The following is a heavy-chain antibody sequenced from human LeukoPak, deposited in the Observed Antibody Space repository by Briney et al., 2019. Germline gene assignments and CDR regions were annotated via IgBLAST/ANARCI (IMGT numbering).Heavy chain of an antibody. J-gene: IGHJ4*02. CDR3: ARDPQMPIHDYGDYAYYDSSGPLDY. CDR2: ISGSGGST. D-gene: IGHD3-22*01. Sequence: GGSLRLSCAASGVTFSGYGMSWVRQAPGKGLEWVSAISGSGGSTYYADSVKGRFTISRDNSKNSPYLQMNSLSAEDTTVYYCARDPQMPIHDYGDYAYYDSSGPLDYCGQGTLVTVSS. V-gene: IGHV3-23*01. CDR1: GVTFSGYG.